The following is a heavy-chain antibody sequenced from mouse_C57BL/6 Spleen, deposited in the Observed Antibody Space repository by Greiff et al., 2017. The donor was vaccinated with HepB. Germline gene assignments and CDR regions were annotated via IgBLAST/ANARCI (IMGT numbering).Heavy chain of an antibody. CDR1: GFTFSDYY. V-gene: IGHV5-12*01. J-gene: IGHJ3*01. CDR3: ARAYYGSYSWFAY. Sequence: EVMLVESGGGLVQPGGSLKLSCAASGFTFSDYYMYWVRQTPEKRLEWVAYISNGGGSTYYPDTVKGRFTISRDNAKNTLYLQMSRLKSEDTAMYYCARAYYGSYSWFAYWGQGTLVTVSA. CDR2: ISNGGGST. D-gene: IGHD1-1*01.